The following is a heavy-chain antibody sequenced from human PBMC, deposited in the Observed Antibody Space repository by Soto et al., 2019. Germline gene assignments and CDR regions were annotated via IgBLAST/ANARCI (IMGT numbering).Heavy chain of an antibody. CDR3: TRDVAGGARFVRFDY. Sequence: GGSLRLSCAASGLSVSSNHMSWVRQAPGKGLEWVSLLYSGGAGSYYADAVKGRFTVSRDSSKNTLYLHMHSLGVEDTAVYYCTRDVAGGARFVRFDYWGQGTQVTVSS. CDR2: LYSGGAGS. D-gene: IGHD6-6*01. CDR1: GLSVSSNH. J-gene: IGHJ4*02. V-gene: IGHV3-53*01.